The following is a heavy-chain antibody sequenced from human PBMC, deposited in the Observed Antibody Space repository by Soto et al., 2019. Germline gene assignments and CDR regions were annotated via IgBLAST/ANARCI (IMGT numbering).Heavy chain of an antibody. D-gene: IGHD3-3*01. J-gene: IGHJ5*02. CDR2: ISAYNGNT. Sequence: ASVKVSCKXSGYTFTSYGISWVRQAPGQGLEWMGWISAYNGNTNYAQKLQGRVTMTTDTSTSTAYMELRSLRSDDTAVYYCARVPGPYDFWSGYSPFDPWGQGTLVTVSS. V-gene: IGHV1-18*01. CDR1: GYTFTSYG. CDR3: ARVPGPYDFWSGYSPFDP.